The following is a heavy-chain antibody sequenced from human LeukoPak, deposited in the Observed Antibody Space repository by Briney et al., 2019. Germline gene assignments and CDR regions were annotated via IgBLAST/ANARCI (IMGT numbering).Heavy chain of an antibody. Sequence: GGSLRLSCAASGFTFSSYEMNWVRQAPGKGLEWVSYISSSGSTIYYADSVKGRFTISRDNAKNSLYLQMNSLRAEDTAVYYCARDFSWYDAFDIWGQGTMVTVSS. CDR3: ARDFSWYDAFDI. CDR1: GFTFSSYE. D-gene: IGHD6-13*01. V-gene: IGHV3-48*03. J-gene: IGHJ3*02. CDR2: ISSSGSTI.